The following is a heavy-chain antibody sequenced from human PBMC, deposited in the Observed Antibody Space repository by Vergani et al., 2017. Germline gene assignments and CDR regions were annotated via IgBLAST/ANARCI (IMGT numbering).Heavy chain of an antibody. CDR3: ARGGTVDAVYYYYYYMDV. CDR2: IYTSGST. D-gene: IGHD4-11*01. CDR1: GGSISSGSHY. V-gene: IGHV4-61*02. Sequence: QVQLQESGPGLVKPSQTLSLTCSVSGGSISSGSHYWSWIRQPAGKGLEWIGRIYTSGSTYYNPSLKSRVAISVDTSKNQFSLKLSSVTAADTAVYYCARGGTVDAVYYYYYYMDVWGKGTTVTVSS. J-gene: IGHJ6*03.